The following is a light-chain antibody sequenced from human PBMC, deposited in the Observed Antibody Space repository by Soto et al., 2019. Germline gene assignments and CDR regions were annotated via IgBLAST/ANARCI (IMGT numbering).Light chain of an antibody. CDR2: DAS. CDR1: QSVSNNY. Sequence: EIVLTQSPATLSLSPGDRATLSCGASQSVSNNYLAWYQQKPGLAPRLLIYDASYRANGIPDRFSGSGSGTDFTLTISRLEPEDFAVYYCQHYGSSWTFGQGTKVDIK. J-gene: IGKJ1*01. CDR3: QHYGSSWT. V-gene: IGKV3D-20*01.